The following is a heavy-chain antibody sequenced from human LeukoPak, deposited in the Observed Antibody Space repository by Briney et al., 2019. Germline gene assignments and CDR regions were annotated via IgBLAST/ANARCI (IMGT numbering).Heavy chain of an antibody. CDR1: CGSISSSSYY. CDR3: ARLPYYYDSSGYSY. D-gene: IGHD3-22*01. Sequence: SETLSLTRTVSCGSISSSSYYWGWIRQPPGKGLEWIGSIYYSGSTYYNPSLKSRVTISVDTSKNQFSLKLSSVTAADTAVYYCARLPYYYDSSGYSYWGQGTLVTVSS. V-gene: IGHV4-39*01. CDR2: IYYSGST. J-gene: IGHJ4*02.